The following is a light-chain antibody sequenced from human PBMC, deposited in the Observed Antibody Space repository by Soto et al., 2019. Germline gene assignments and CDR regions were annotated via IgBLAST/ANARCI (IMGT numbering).Light chain of an antibody. CDR2: EVN. V-gene: IGLV2-8*01. CDR1: SNDVGYYDY. J-gene: IGLJ1*01. Sequence: QSALTQPPSASGSPGQSVTISCTGTSNDVGYYDYVSWYQQYPAKAPKLMIYEVNKRPSGVPDRFSGSKSGNTAFLTVSGLRAEDEAEYHCSSYAGGNNFVFGSGTKLTVL. CDR3: SSYAGGNNFV.